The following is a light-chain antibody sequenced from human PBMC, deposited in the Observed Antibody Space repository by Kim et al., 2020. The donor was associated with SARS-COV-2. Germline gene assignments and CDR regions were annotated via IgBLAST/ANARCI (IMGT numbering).Light chain of an antibody. V-gene: IGLV3-19*01. CDR1: SLRGYY. Sequence: ACGQTGRSECQGDSLRGYYESWYQQKPGQAPVLGIYGKNNRPSGVPDRFSGSSSGNTASLTITGAQAEDEADYYCNSRDSSGNHVVFGGGTRLTVL. CDR2: GKN. CDR3: NSRDSSGNHVV. J-gene: IGLJ2*01.